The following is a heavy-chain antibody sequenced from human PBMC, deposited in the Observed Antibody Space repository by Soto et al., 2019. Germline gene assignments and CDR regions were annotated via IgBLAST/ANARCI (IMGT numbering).Heavy chain of an antibody. CDR3: ARISYDSSGYYPTRFDY. D-gene: IGHD3-22*01. J-gene: IGHJ4*02. CDR2: IIPIFGTA. V-gene: IGHV1-69*13. Sequence: SVKVSCKASGGTFSSYAISWVRQAPGQGLEWMGGIIPIFGTANYAQKFQGRVTITADESTSTAYMELSSLRSEDTAVYYCARISYDSSGYYPTRFDYWGQGTLVTVSS. CDR1: GGTFSSYA.